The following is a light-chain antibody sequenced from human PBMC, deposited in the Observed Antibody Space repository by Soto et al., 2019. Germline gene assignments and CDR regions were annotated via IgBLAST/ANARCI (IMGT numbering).Light chain of an antibody. CDR2: DVT. CDR1: SSDVGGYNY. Sequence: QSALTQPASVSGSPGQSITISCTGTSSDVGGYNYVSWYQQQPGKANKFMIYDVTNRPSGVSNHFSGSKSGKTASLNIYGLQVEDEADYYCCSYTTSNTRQIVFGTGTKVTVL. J-gene: IGLJ1*01. CDR3: CSYTTSNTRQIV. V-gene: IGLV2-14*01.